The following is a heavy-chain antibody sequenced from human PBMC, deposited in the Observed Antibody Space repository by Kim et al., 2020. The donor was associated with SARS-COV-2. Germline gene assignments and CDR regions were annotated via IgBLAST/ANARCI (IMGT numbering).Heavy chain of an antibody. CDR1: GGSISSYY. CDR3: ARTRGYSGYDYPFYYYYGMDV. Sequence: SETLSLTCTVSGGSISSYYWSWIRQPPGKGLEWIGYIYYSGSTNYNPSLKSRVTISVDTSKNQFSLKLSSVTAADTAVYYCARTRGYSGYDYPFYYYYGMDVWGQGTTVPVSS. V-gene: IGHV4-59*13. J-gene: IGHJ6*02. D-gene: IGHD5-12*01. CDR2: IYYSGST.